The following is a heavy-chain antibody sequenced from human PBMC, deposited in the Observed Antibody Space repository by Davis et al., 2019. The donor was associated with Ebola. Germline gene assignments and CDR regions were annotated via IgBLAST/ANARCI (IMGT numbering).Heavy chain of an antibody. V-gene: IGHV1-18*01. J-gene: IGHJ6*02. CDR2: ISAYNGNT. CDR3: ARLPYDYGDLYYYYGMDV. Sequence: AASVKVSCKASGYTFTSYGISWVRQAPGQGLEWMGWISAYNGNTNYAQKLQGRVTMTTDTSTSTAYMELSSLRSEDTAVYYCARLPYDYGDLYYYYGMDVWGQGTTVTVSS. D-gene: IGHD4-17*01. CDR1: GYTFTSYG.